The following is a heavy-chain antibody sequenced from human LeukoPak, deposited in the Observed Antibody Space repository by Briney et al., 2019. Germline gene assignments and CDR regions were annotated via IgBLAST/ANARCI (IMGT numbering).Heavy chain of an antibody. CDR3: GRFIAARPYAFDI. J-gene: IGHJ3*02. Sequence: SETLSLTCAVYGGSFSGYYWGWIRQPPGKGLEWIGYIYYSGSTNYNPSLKSRVTISVDTSKNQFSLKLSSVTAADTAVYYCGRFIAARPYAFDIWGQGTMVTVSS. CDR2: IYYSGST. V-gene: IGHV4-59*08. D-gene: IGHD6-6*01. CDR1: GGSFSGYY.